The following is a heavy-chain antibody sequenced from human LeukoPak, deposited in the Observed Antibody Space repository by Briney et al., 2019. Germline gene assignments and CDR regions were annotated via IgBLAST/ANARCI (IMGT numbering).Heavy chain of an antibody. J-gene: IGHJ3*02. V-gene: IGHV3-30*03. D-gene: IGHD3-22*01. CDR2: LSDDGSNK. Sequence: PGGSLRLSCAASRFTFSYFAMHWVRQAPGKGLEWVAVLSDDGSNKFYADSAKGRFTISRDNSKNTLYLQMNSLRAEDTAVYYCARRRVVVITYDAFDIWGQGTMVTVSS. CDR3: ARRRVVVITYDAFDI. CDR1: RFTFSYFA.